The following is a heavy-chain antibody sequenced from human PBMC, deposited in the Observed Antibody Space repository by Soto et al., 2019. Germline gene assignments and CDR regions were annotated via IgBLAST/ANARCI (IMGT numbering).Heavy chain of an antibody. CDR1: GASISSTAFF. V-gene: IGHV4-39*01. J-gene: IGHJ6*02. Sequence: PSETLSLTCTVSGASISSTAFFWTWVRQPPGKGLEWVGNIFYNGKTSYNPPLKSRLTISIDTSKNQFSLNLTSVTAADTGVYYCVGTQIGYNYYYYYGVDVCGQGTTVPVSS. CDR3: VGTQIGYNYYYYYGVDV. CDR2: IFYNGKT. D-gene: IGHD5-12*01.